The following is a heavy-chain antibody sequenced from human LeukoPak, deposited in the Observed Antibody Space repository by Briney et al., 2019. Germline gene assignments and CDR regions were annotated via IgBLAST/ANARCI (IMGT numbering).Heavy chain of an antibody. J-gene: IGHJ6*02. D-gene: IGHD6-13*01. V-gene: IGHV1-69*04. CDR1: GGTFSSYA. CDR3: ARNEGMAAAGPYYYYYGMDV. CDR2: IIPILGIA. Sequence: SVKVSCKASGGTFSSYAISWVRQAPGQGLEWMGRIIPILGIANYAQKFQARVTITADKSTSTAYMELSSLRSEDTAVYYCARNEGMAAAGPYYYYYGMDVWGQGTTVTVSS.